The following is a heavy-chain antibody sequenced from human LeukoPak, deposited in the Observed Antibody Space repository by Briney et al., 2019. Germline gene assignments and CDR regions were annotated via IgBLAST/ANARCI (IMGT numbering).Heavy chain of an antibody. J-gene: IGHJ4*02. D-gene: IGHD2-8*02. CDR2: ISANNGNT. CDR1: GYTFTRYG. CDR3: ASGVTGDCYDY. Sequence: ASVKVSCKASGYTFTRYGINWVRQAPGQGLEWMGWISANNGNTNYVQKLQGRVTMTTDTSTSTAYMELRSLRSDDTAVYYCASGVTGDCYDYWGQGTLVTVSS. V-gene: IGHV1-18*01.